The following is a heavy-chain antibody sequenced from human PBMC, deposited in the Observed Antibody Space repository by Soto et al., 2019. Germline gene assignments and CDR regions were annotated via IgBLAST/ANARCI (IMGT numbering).Heavy chain of an antibody. D-gene: IGHD1-26*01. CDR3: AKDEVGAVYYYYGMDV. J-gene: IGHJ6*02. Sequence: ETLSLTCTVSGVSFTSENWWCWVRQAPGKGLEWVSAISGSGGSTYYADSVKGRFTISRDNSKNTLYLQMNSLRAEDTAVYYCAKDEVGAVYYYYGMDVWGQGTTVTVSS. CDR2: ISGSGGST. CDR1: GVSFTSEN. V-gene: IGHV3-23*01.